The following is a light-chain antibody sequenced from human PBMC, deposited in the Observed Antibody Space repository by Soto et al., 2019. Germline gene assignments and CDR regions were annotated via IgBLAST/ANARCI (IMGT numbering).Light chain of an antibody. CDR1: QSVSSF. CDR2: GAS. Sequence: EIVLTQSPGTLSLSPGERATLSCRASQSVSSFLAWYQQKPGQAPGLLIYGASSRATGIPDRFSGSGSGTDFTLTISRLEPEDFAVYYCQQYGSSPQTFGQGTKVEIK. CDR3: QQYGSSPQT. V-gene: IGKV3-20*01. J-gene: IGKJ1*01.